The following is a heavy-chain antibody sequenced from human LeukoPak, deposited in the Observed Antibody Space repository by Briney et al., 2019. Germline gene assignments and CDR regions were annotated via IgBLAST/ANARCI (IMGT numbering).Heavy chain of an antibody. D-gene: IGHD3-3*01. J-gene: IGHJ6*02. Sequence: PGGSLRLSCAASGFTFDDYAMHWVRQAPGKGLEWASGISWNSGSIGYADSVKGRFTISRDNAKNSLYLQMNSLRAEDTALYYCAKDIRGYYDFWSGYYLIPGGMDVWGQGTTVTVSS. V-gene: IGHV3-9*01. CDR2: ISWNSGSI. CDR1: GFTFDDYA. CDR3: AKDIRGYYDFWSGYYLIPGGMDV.